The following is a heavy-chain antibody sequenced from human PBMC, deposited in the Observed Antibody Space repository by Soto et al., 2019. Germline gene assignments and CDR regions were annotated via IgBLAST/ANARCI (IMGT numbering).Heavy chain of an antibody. CDR3: ARDRHCSGGSCYFADAFDI. CDR2: IYYSGST. V-gene: IGHV4-31*03. D-gene: IGHD2-15*01. Sequence: SETLSLTCTVSGGSISSGGYYWSWIRQHPGKGLEWIGYIYYSGSTYYNTSLKSRVTISVDTSKNQFSLKLSSVTAADTAVYYCARDRHCSGGSCYFADAFDIWGQGTMVTVSS. CDR1: GGSISSGGYY. J-gene: IGHJ3*02.